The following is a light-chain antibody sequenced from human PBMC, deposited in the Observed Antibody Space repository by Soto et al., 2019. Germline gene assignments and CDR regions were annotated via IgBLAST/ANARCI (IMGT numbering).Light chain of an antibody. CDR2: EVV. CDR1: SSDVGAYNY. V-gene: IGLV2-14*01. CDR3: SSYTDSNTVL. Sequence: QSALTQPASVSGSPGQSITISCTGTSSDVGAYNYVSWYQHHPGKAPKLIIYEVVNRPSGISNRFSGSKSGNTASLAISGLQAEDEADYYCSSYTDSNTVLFGGGTTLTVL. J-gene: IGLJ2*01.